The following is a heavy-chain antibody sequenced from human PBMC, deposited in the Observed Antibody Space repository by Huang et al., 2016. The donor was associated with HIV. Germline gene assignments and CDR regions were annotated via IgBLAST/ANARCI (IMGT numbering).Heavy chain of an antibody. D-gene: IGHD3-9*01. V-gene: IGHV4-34*01. Sequence: QQQLQQWGAGLLKPSETLSLTCAVYGGSFPNYYWGWIRQPPGKGLEWIGEINKGGSTQYSPSLKSRVTISLDTSKNQVSLNLTSVSAADTAVYYCVRGPQYVSADWYARLRNYWFFDLWGRGSLVSVSS. CDR1: GGSFPNYY. CDR2: INKGGST. J-gene: IGHJ2*01. CDR3: VRGPQYVSADWYARLRNYWFFDL.